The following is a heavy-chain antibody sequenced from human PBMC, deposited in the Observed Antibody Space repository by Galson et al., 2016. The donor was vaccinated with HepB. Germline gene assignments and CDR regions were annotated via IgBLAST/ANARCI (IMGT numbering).Heavy chain of an antibody. Sequence: SLRLSCAASGFTFRSYAMSWVRQAPGQGLEWVAAIRSSGDFTQYADSVEGRFTNSRDNSKNTLFLQMNSLRAEDTAVYYCARVADGARMDVWGKGTTVTVSS. CDR3: ARVADGARMDV. CDR2: IRSSGDFT. J-gene: IGHJ6*03. D-gene: IGHD3-16*01. V-gene: IGHV3-23*01. CDR1: GFTFRSYA.